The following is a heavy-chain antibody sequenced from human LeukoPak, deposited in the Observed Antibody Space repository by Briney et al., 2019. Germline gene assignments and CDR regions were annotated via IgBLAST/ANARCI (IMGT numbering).Heavy chain of an antibody. CDR1: GGSISSYS. D-gene: IGHD6-13*01. CDR2: IYHSGST. CDR3: ARGRQQLVKGGDAFDI. Sequence: PSETLSLTCTVSGGSISSYSWSWIRQPPGKGLEWIGYIYHSGSTYYNPSLKSRVTISVDRSKNQFSLKLSSVTAADTAVYYCARGRQQLVKGGDAFDIWGQGTMVTVSS. J-gene: IGHJ3*02. V-gene: IGHV4-30-2*01.